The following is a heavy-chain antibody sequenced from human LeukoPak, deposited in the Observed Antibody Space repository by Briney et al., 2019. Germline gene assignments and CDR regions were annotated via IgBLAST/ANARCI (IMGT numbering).Heavy chain of an antibody. CDR3: ASGSVLRYFELYYYGMDV. Sequence: SETLSLTCTVSGGSISSYYWSWIRQPPGKGLEWIGSIYYSGSTYYNPSLKSRVTISVDTSKNQFSLKLSSVTAADTAVYYCASGSVLRYFELYYYGMDVWGQGTTVTVSS. D-gene: IGHD3-9*01. J-gene: IGHJ6*02. CDR1: GGSISSYY. CDR2: IYYSGST. V-gene: IGHV4-59*05.